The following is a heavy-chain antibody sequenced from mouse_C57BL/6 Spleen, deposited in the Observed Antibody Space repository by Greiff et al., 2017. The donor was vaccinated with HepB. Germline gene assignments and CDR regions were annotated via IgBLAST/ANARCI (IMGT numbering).Heavy chain of an antibody. Sequence: QVQLQQSGAELVMPGASVKLSCKASGYTFTSYWMHWVKQRPGQGLEWIGEIDPSDSYTNYNQKFKGKSTLTVDKSSSTAYMQLSSLTSEDSAVYYCARGSQLRLPFAYWGQGTLVTVSA. V-gene: IGHV1-69*01. CDR1: GYTFTSYW. J-gene: IGHJ3*01. CDR3: ARGSQLRLPFAY. CDR2: IDPSDSYT. D-gene: IGHD3-2*02.